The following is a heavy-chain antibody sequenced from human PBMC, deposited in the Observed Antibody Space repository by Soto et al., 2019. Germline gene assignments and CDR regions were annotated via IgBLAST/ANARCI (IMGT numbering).Heavy chain of an antibody. CDR1: GFTFSNFA. D-gene: IGHD2-2*01. Sequence: EVQVLESGGGSVQPGGSLRLSCAASGFTFSNFAMSWVRHAPGKGLEWVSEISGSTGSTYYADSVKGRFIISRDNSKNTLHLQMNSLRAEDTAVYYCAKDTSGSPYYMDVWGKGTTVTVSS. CDR3: AKDTSGSPYYMDV. V-gene: IGHV3-23*01. CDR2: ISGSTGST. J-gene: IGHJ6*03.